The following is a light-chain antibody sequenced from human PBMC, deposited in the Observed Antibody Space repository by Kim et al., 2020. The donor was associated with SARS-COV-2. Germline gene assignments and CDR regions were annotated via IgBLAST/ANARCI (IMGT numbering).Light chain of an antibody. CDR3: LQYNDSPYT. J-gene: IGKJ2*01. V-gene: IGKV3-15*01. Sequence: GERPAPSCRPKQSVSTIFACYHQTPCQAPRLLIHGGSTRATNIPARFSCSGSGTEFSLTISSLHSEYFSLYYCLQYNDSPYTFGQGTKLEI. CDR1: QSVSTI. CDR2: GGS.